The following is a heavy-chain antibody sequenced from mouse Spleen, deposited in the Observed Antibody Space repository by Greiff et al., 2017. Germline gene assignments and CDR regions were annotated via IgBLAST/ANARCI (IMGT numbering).Heavy chain of an antibody. V-gene: IGHV1-82*01. J-gene: IGHJ3*01. D-gene: IGHD2-1*01. CDR1: GYAFSSSW. Sequence: VQGVESGPELVKPGASVKISCKASGYAFSSSWMNWVKQRPGQGLEWIGRIYPGDGDTNYNGKFKGKATLTADKSSSTAYMQLSSLTSVDSAVYFCASNYAWFAYWGQGTLVTVSA. CDR2: IYPGDGDT. CDR3: ASNYAWFAY.